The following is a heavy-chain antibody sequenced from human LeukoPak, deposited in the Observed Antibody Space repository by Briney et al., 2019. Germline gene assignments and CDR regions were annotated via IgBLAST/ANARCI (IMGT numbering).Heavy chain of an antibody. J-gene: IGHJ4*02. CDR1: GYSISNGYY. CDR3: ARDETYSDVWSGSAGGGKGNYLDY. D-gene: IGHD3-3*01. Sequence: PSETLSLTCTVSGYSISNGYYWGWMRQPPGKGLEWIGSIYHSGRTHYNPSLKSRVIISVDTSKNYLSLKLSSVTAADTAMYYCARDETYSDVWSGSAGGGKGNYLDYWGQGILVTVSS. V-gene: IGHV4-38-2*02. CDR2: IYHSGRT.